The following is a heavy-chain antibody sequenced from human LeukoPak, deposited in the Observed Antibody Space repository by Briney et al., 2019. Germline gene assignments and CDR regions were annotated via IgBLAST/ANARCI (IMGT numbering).Heavy chain of an antibody. CDR2: IIPILGIA. J-gene: IGHJ4*02. Sequence: SVKVSCNASGGTFSSYAISWVRQAPGQGLEWMGRIIPILGIANYAQKFQGRVTITADKSTSTAYMELSSLRSEDTAVYYRARLYDSSGYYYPTGYFDYWGQGTLVTVSS. CDR3: ARLYDSSGYYYPTGYFDY. CDR1: GGTFSSYA. V-gene: IGHV1-69*04. D-gene: IGHD3-22*01.